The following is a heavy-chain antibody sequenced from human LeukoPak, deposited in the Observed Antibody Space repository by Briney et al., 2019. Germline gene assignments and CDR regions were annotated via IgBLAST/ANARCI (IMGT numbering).Heavy chain of an antibody. CDR2: ISAYNGNT. V-gene: IGHV1-18*04. CDR1: GYTFTGYY. J-gene: IGHJ4*02. D-gene: IGHD1-26*01. CDR3: ARGGPTYSGSYNTGDY. Sequence: ASVKVSCKASGYTFTGYYMHWVRQAPGQGLEWMGWISAYNGNTNYAQKLQGRVTMTTDTSTSTAYMELRSLRSDDTAVYYCARGGPTYSGSYNTGDYWGQGTLVTVSS.